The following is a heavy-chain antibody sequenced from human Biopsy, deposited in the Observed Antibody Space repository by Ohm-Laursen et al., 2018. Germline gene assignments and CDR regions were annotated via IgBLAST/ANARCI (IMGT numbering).Heavy chain of an antibody. CDR3: AKASHGSSFLYDY. D-gene: IGHD2-15*01. Sequence: SLRLSCAASGFTFSSYSMNWVRQAPGKGLEWVSVLSGSGGTTYYADSVKGRFTISRDNSKNTLYLQMNSLTAEDTAVYYCAKASHGSSFLYDYWGQGTLVTVSS. CDR2: LSGSGGTT. V-gene: IGHV3-23*01. J-gene: IGHJ4*02. CDR1: GFTFSSYS.